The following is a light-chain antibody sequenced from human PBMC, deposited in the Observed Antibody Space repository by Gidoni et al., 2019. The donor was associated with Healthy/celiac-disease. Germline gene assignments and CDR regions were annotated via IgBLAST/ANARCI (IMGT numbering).Light chain of an antibody. CDR1: QDISNY. V-gene: IGKV1-33*01. CDR3: QQYDNLMCS. CDR2: DAS. Sequence: DIQMTQSPSSLSASVGDRVTITCQASQDISNYLNWYQQKPGKAPKLLIDDASNLETGVPSRFSGSGSGTDFTFTISSLQPEDIATYYCQQYDNLMCSFGQGTKLEIK. J-gene: IGKJ2*04.